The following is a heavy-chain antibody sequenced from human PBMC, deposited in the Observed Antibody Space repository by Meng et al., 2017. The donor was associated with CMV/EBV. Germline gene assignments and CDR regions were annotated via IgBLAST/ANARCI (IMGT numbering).Heavy chain of an antibody. V-gene: IGHV3-21*01. CDR1: GFTFSSYW. CDR2: ISSSSSYI. J-gene: IGHJ4*02. CDR3: ARRGYSSSWYNSDYFDY. Sequence: GGSLRLSCAASGFTFSSYWMSWVRQAPGKGLEWVSSISSSSSYIYYADSVKGRFTISRDNAKNSLYLQMNSLRAEDTAVYYCARRGYSSSWYNSDYFDYWGQGTLVTVSS. D-gene: IGHD6-13*01.